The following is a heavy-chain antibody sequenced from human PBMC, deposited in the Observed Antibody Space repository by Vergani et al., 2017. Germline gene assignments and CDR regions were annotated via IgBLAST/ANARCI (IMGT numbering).Heavy chain of an antibody. J-gene: IGHJ4*02. V-gene: IGHV1-46*01. Sequence: QVQLVQSGAEVKKPGASVKVSCKASGYTFTSYYMHWVRQAPGQGLEWMGIINPSGGSTSYAQKFQGRVTMTRDTSTSTVYMELSSLRSEDTAVYYCARIPLRDYYDSSGYSYFNYWGQGTLVTVSS. CDR2: INPSGGST. CDR3: ARIPLRDYYDSSGYSYFNY. CDR1: GYTFTSYY. D-gene: IGHD3-22*01.